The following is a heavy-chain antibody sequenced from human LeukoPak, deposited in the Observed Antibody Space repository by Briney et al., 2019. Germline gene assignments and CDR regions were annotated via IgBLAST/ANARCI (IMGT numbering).Heavy chain of an antibody. CDR1: GSTFSRYW. V-gene: IGHV3-7*01. CDR3: GRDVSRGAGGAFAI. CDR2: IKQDGSEK. Sequence: GGSLRLSCAASGSTFSRYWMSWARQAPGKGLEWVANIKQDGSEKYYVDSVKGRFTISRDNAKNSLYLQMNSLGAEDTAVYYCGRDVSRGAGGAFAIWGQGTMVTVSS. J-gene: IGHJ3*02. D-gene: IGHD2-8*02.